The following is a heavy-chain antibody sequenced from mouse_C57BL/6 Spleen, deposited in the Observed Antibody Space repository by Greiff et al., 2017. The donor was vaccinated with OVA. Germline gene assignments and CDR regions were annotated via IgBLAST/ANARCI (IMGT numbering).Heavy chain of an antibody. CDR1: GFTFSDFY. Sequence: EVQLVASGGGLVQSGRSLRLSCATSGFTFSDFYMEWVRQAPGKGLEWIAASRNKANDYTTGYSASVKGRFIDSRYTSQSILYLQMNALRAEDTAIYYCARDAPYGNYPFAYWGQGTLVTVSA. D-gene: IGHD2-1*01. CDR2: SRNKANDYTT. CDR3: ARDAPYGNYPFAY. V-gene: IGHV7-1*01. J-gene: IGHJ3*01.